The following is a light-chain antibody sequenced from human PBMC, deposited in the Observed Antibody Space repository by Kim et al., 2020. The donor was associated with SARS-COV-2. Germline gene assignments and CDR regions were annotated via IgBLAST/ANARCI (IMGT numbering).Light chain of an antibody. CDR1: SSDVGGYNS. CDR2: DVS. J-gene: IGLJ1*01. V-gene: IGLV2-11*01. Sequence: QSVTISCTGTSSDVGGYNSGSWYQQRPGKAPKLMIYDVSKRPSGVPDRFSASKSGNTASLTISGLQGEDEADYYCCSYAGNYYHYVFGTGTKVTVL. CDR3: CSYAGNYYHYV.